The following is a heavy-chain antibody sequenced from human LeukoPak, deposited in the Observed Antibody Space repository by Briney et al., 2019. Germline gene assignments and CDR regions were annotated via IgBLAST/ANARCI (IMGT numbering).Heavy chain of an antibody. CDR1: AFNFNDYY. CDR2: ISNVYNYT. J-gene: IGHJ6*02. D-gene: IGHD3-16*02. V-gene: IGHV3-11*03. Sequence: GGSLRLSCAASAFNFNDYYMLWIRQAPGKGLEWVSYISNVYNYTNYADSVKGRFAISRDDAKTSLYLQMNSLRPEDTAVYYCARSLVIPSTMGRYYYFGLDVWGQGTTVTVSS. CDR3: ARSLVIPSTMGRYYYFGLDV.